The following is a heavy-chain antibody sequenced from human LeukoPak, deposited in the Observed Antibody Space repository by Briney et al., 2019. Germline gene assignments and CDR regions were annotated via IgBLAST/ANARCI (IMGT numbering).Heavy chain of an antibody. CDR2: ISAYNGNT. CDR1: GYTFTSYG. Sequence: ASVKVSCKASGYTFTSYGISWVRQAPGQGLEWMGWISAYNGNTNYAQKLQGRVTMTRDTSISTAYMELSRLRSDDTAVYYCARPSEDSDPWGQGTLVTVSS. CDR3: ARPSEDSDP. V-gene: IGHV1-18*01. J-gene: IGHJ5*02.